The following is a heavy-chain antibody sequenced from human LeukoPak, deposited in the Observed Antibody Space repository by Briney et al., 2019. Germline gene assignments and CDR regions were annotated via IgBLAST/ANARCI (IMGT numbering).Heavy chain of an antibody. Sequence: PGGSLRLSCAASGFTFSSSWMSWVRQAPGRGRGWVANIKQVGSEKYYVDSVKGRFTISRDSAKNSLYLQMNSLRAEDTAMYYCARSDYDYFDYWGQGTLVTVSS. J-gene: IGHJ4*02. CDR1: GFTFSSSW. CDR3: ARSDYDYFDY. D-gene: IGHD3-16*01. V-gene: IGHV3-7*01. CDR2: IKQVGSEK.